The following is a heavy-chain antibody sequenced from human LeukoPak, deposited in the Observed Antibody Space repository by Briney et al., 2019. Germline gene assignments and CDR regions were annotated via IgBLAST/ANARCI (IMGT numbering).Heavy chain of an antibody. J-gene: IGHJ4*02. CDR3: ARVETYETGEFDY. D-gene: IGHD3-16*01. CDR1: GFTFDDYG. Sequence: SGGSLRLSCAASGFTFDDYGMSWVRQAPGKGLEWVSGINWNGGSTGYADSVKGRFTISRDNAKNSLYLQMNSLRAEDTAVYYCARVETYETGEFDYWGQGTLVTVSS. CDR2: INWNGGST. V-gene: IGHV3-20*04.